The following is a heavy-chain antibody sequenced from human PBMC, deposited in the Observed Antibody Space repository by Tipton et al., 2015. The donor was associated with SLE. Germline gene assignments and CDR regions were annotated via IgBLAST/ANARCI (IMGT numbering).Heavy chain of an antibody. CDR3: ARGPPFMEWERNWFDP. J-gene: IGHJ5*02. D-gene: IGHD3-3*02. V-gene: IGHV4-38-2*02. CDR1: GYSISSGYY. CDR2: IYHSGST. Sequence: TLSLTCTVSGYSISSGYYWGWIRQPPGKGLEWIGSIYHSGSTYYNPSLKSRVTISVDRSKNQFSLKLTSVTAADTAVYYCARGPPFMEWERNWFDPWGQGTQVTVSS.